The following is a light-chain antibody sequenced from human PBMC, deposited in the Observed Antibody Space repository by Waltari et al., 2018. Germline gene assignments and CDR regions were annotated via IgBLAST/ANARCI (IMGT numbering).Light chain of an antibody. J-gene: IGLJ1*01. CDR3: SSYTGSSTI. CDR2: EVS. CDR1: SSDVGGYNY. V-gene: IGLV2-14*01. Sequence: QSALTQPASVPGSPGQSITISCTGTSSDVGGYNYVPWYQQHPGKAPKLMIYEVSNRPSGVSNRFSGSKSGNTASLTISGLQAEDEADYYCSSYTGSSTIFGTGTKVTVL.